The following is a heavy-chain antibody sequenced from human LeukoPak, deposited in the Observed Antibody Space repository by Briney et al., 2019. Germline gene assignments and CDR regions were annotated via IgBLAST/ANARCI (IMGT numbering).Heavy chain of an antibody. J-gene: IGHJ4*02. CDR1: GFTFSSYG. V-gene: IGHV3-30*02. D-gene: IGHD5-18*01. CDR2: IRYDGSNQ. Sequence: GGSLRLSCAASGFTFSSYGMHWVRQAPGKGLEWVTFIRYDGSNQYYADSVKGRFTISRDNSKNTLYLQMNSLRAEDTAVYYCAKDRGRRGYSYGIDYWGQGTLVTVSS. CDR3: AKDRGRRGYSYGIDY.